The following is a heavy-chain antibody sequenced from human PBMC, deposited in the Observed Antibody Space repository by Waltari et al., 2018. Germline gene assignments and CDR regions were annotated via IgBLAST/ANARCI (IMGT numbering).Heavy chain of an antibody. Sequence: EVRLVETGGGLIQPGGSLRLSCAASGLTVSSDCMSWVRQAPGKGLECVSVIYSGGSTYYADSVKGRFTISRDNSKNTVYLQMNSLRVEDTAVYYCAREGVDTANDYWGQGTLVTVSS. CDR1: GLTVSSDC. CDR2: IYSGGST. V-gene: IGHV3-53*02. J-gene: IGHJ4*02. CDR3: AREGVDTANDY. D-gene: IGHD5-18*01.